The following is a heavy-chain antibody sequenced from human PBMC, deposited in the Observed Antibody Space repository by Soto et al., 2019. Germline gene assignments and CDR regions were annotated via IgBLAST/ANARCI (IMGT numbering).Heavy chain of an antibody. J-gene: IGHJ4*02. CDR3: ARERSDILAGPIDY. CDR1: GFSVSSNY. D-gene: IGHD3-9*01. V-gene: IGHV3-66*01. CDR2: IYSDGTT. Sequence: EVQLVESGGGWVQPGGSLRLSCAASGFSVSSNYMTWVRQAPGKGLEWVSVIYSDGTTYYTESVKGYFTISRDNSKNAVYLQLNTRRAENTAVYYCARERSDILAGPIDYWGQGTRVTVSS.